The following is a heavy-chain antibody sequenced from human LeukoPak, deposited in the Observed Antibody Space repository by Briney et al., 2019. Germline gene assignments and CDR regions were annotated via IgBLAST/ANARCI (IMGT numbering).Heavy chain of an antibody. Sequence: GGSLRLSCTASGFTFSSHWMTWVRQPPGKGLEWVANIKEDGSVKYYVDSVKGRFTISRDNAQNSLYLQMNGLRVEDTAVYYCTRRLDDWGQGTLVTVSS. CDR3: TRRLDD. V-gene: IGHV3-7*01. D-gene: IGHD3-16*01. J-gene: IGHJ4*02. CDR2: IKEDGSVK. CDR1: GFTFSSHW.